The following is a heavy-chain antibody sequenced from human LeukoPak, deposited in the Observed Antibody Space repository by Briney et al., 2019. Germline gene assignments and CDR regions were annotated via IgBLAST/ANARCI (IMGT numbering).Heavy chain of an antibody. CDR2: ISSSSTI. V-gene: IGHV3-48*01. CDR1: GFTFSSYS. Sequence: QPGGSLRLSCAASGFTFSSYSMNWVRQAPGKGLEWVSYISSSSTIYYADPVKGRFTISRDNAKNSLYLQMNSLRAEDTAVYYCAREARAWDSSGWYEVFGHYWGQGTLVTVSS. J-gene: IGHJ4*02. D-gene: IGHD6-19*01. CDR3: AREARAWDSSGWYEVFGHY.